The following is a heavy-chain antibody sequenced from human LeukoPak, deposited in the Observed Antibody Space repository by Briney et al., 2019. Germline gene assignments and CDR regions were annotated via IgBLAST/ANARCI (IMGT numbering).Heavy chain of an antibody. J-gene: IGHJ4*02. CDR3: AKGLYWELLPPGLDY. CDR2: ISWNSGSI. D-gene: IGHD3-10*01. Sequence: GGSLRLSCAASGFTFDDYAMHWVRQAPGKGLEWVSGISWNSGSIGYADSVKGRFTISRDNAKNSLYLQMNSLRAEDTALYCCAKGLYWELLPPGLDYWGQGTLVTVSS. CDR1: GFTFDDYA. V-gene: IGHV3-9*01.